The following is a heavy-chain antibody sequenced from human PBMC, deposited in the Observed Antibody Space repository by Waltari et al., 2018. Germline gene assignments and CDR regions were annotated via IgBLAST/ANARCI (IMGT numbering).Heavy chain of an antibody. CDR2: ISHSGGT. CDR3: ARGRRWLQLSD. CDR1: GGSFSGYT. J-gene: IGHJ4*02. Sequence: QVQLQQWGAGLLKPSETLSLICAVYGGSFSGYTWMWIRQSPGKGLEWIGEISHSGGTNYNPSRKSRINISVDMSKNQFSLKLKSVTAADTAVYYCARGRRWLQLSDWGQGTPVTVSS. D-gene: IGHD5-18*01. V-gene: IGHV4-34*01.